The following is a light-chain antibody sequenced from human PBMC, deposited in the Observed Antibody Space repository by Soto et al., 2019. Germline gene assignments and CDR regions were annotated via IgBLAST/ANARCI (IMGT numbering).Light chain of an antibody. Sequence: EIVMTQSPATLSVSPGERATLSCRASQSVSSNLAWYQQKPGLAPRLLIYGASNRATGIPARFSGSGSGTEFTRTISSLQSEDFAVYYCQHYNNWPYTFGQGPKLEIK. CDR1: QSVSSN. J-gene: IGKJ2*01. CDR3: QHYNNWPYT. V-gene: IGKV3-15*01. CDR2: GAS.